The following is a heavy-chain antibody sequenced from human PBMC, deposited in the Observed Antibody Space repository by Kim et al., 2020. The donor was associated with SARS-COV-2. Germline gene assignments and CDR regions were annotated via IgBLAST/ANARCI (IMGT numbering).Heavy chain of an antibody. Sequence: GGSLRLSCAASGFTFSSYGMHWVRQAPGKGLEWVAVIWYDGSNKYYADSVKGRFTISRDNSKNTLYLQMNSLRAEDTAVYYCAKETRITMVRGVTHYYGMDVWGQGTTVTVSS. CDR3: AKETRITMVRGVTHYYGMDV. V-gene: IGHV3-33*06. CDR2: IWYDGSNK. D-gene: IGHD3-10*01. CDR1: GFTFSSYG. J-gene: IGHJ6*02.